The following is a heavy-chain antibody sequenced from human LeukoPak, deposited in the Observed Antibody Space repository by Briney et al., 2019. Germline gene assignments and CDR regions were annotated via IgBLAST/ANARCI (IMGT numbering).Heavy chain of an antibody. CDR2: ISSNSYNI. J-gene: IGHJ4*02. CDR1: GFTFSTFS. V-gene: IGHV3-48*01. Sequence: GGSLRLSCAASGFTFSTFSMNWVRQAPGKGLEWVSYISSNSYNIYHADSVKGRFTISRDNAENSLYLQMNSLRVEDTAVYYCARVFVGTADYWGQGTLVAVSS. CDR3: ARVFVGTADY. D-gene: IGHD6-13*01.